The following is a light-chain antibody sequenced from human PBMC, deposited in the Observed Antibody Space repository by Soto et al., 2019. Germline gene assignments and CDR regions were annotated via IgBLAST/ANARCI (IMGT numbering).Light chain of an antibody. CDR3: MQALQTPI. CDR2: LGS. Sequence: DIVMTQSPLSLPVTPGEPASISCRSSQSLLHSNGYNYLDWYLQKPGQSPRLLIYLGSIRASGVRDRFSGSGLGTDFTLKISRVEAEDVGVYYCMQALQTPIFGGGTKVEIK. CDR1: QSLLHSNGYNY. J-gene: IGKJ4*01. V-gene: IGKV2-28*01.